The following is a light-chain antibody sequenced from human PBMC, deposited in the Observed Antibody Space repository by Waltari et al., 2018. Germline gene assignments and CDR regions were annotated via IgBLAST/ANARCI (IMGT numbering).Light chain of an antibody. Sequence: QSALTQPASVSGSPGQSITISCSGTDSDVGAYDFVSWYQQHPGQAPHLIIFAVSNRPSVISKRFSSSKSGNTASLTISGLQAEDEADYYCSSYTTSSAPGVFGTGTRVTVL. J-gene: IGLJ1*01. V-gene: IGLV2-14*01. CDR2: AVS. CDR3: SSYTTSSAPGV. CDR1: DSDVGAYDF.